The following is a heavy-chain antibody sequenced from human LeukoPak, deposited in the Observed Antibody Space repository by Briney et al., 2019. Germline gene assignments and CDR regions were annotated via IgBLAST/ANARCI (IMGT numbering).Heavy chain of an antibody. Sequence: SETLSLTCTVSGGSISSHYWSWIRQPPGKGLEWIGYIYYSGSINYNPSLKSRVTISVDTSKNQFSLKLSSVTAADTAVYYCARDLNLWGQGTLVTVSS. CDR3: ARDLNL. J-gene: IGHJ4*02. CDR1: GGSISSHY. V-gene: IGHV4-59*11. CDR2: IYYSGSI.